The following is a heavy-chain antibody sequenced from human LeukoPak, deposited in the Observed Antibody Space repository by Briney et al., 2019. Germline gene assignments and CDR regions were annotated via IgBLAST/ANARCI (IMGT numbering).Heavy chain of an antibody. J-gene: IGHJ2*01. Sequence: ASVKVSCKASGYTFTGYYMHWVRQAPGQGLEWMGWINPNSGGTNYAQKFQGRVTMTRDTSISTAYMELSRLRSDDTAVYYCAKTPSFYDSSGYYLWYFDLWGRGTLVTVSS. CDR1: GYTFTGYY. CDR3: AKTPSFYDSSGYYLWYFDL. CDR2: INPNSGGT. D-gene: IGHD3-22*01. V-gene: IGHV1-2*02.